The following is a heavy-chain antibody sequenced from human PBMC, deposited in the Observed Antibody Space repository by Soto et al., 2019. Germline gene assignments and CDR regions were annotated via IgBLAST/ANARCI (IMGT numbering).Heavy chain of an antibody. J-gene: IGHJ6*02. Sequence: QVQLQESGPGLVKPSQTLSLTCTVSGGSISSGDYYWSRIRQPPGKGLEWIGYIYYSGSTYYNPSLKSRVTISVDTSENQFSLKLSSVTAADTAVYYCARASVSEGSGSYFYYYYGMDVWGQGTTVTVSS. CDR3: ARASVSEGSGSYFYYYYGMDV. V-gene: IGHV4-30-4*01. CDR2: IYYSGST. CDR1: GGSISSGDYY. D-gene: IGHD3-10*01.